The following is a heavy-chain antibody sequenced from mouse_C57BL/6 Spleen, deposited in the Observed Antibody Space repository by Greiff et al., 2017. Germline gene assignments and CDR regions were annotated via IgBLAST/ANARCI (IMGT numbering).Heavy chain of an antibody. CDR2: INPSTGGT. Sequence: VQLQQSGPELVKPGASVKLSCKASGYSFTGYYMNWVKQSPEKSLEWIGEINPSTGGTTYNQKFKAKATLTVDKSSSTAYMQLKSLTSEDSAVYYCARRIYGNHWYFDVWGTGTTVTVSS. J-gene: IGHJ1*03. CDR3: ARRIYGNHWYFDV. D-gene: IGHD2-1*01. V-gene: IGHV1-42*01. CDR1: GYSFTGYY.